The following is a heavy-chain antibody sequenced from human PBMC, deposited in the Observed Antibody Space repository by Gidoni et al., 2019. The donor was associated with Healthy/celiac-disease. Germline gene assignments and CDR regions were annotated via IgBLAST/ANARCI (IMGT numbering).Heavy chain of an antibody. V-gene: IGHV3-48*03. CDR2: ISSSGSTI. CDR3: ARGLVTMIVVVIAPFDY. D-gene: IGHD3-22*01. J-gene: IGHJ4*02. CDR1: GFPFSSYE. Sequence: EVQLVESGGGLVQPGGSLRLSCAASGFPFSSYEMNWVRQAPGKGLEWVSYISSSGSTIYYADSVKGRFTISRDNAKNSLYLQMNSLRAEDTAVYYCARGLVTMIVVVIAPFDYWGQGTLVTVSS.